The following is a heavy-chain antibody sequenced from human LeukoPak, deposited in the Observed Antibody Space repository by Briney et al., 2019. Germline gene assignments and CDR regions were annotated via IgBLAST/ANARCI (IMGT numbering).Heavy chain of an antibody. D-gene: IGHD1-1*01. CDR3: ARALERRWDYYYGMDV. CDR2: IIPIFGTA. J-gene: IGHJ6*02. Sequence: SVKGSCKASGGTFSSYAISWVRQAPGQGLEWMGGIIPIFGTANYAQKFQGRVTITADESTSTAYMELSSLRSEDTAVYYCARALERRWDYYYGMDVWGQGTTVTVSS. CDR1: GGTFSSYA. V-gene: IGHV1-69*13.